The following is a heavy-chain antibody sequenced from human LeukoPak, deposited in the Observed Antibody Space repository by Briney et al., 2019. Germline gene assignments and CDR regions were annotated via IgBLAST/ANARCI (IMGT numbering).Heavy chain of an antibody. Sequence: SETLSLTCTVSGGSISSGGYYWSWIRQPPGKGLEWIGSIYYSGSTYYNPSLKSRVTISVDTSKNQFSLKLSPVTAADTAVYYCASLIFGVALYNWFDPWGQGALLPVSS. CDR1: GGSISSGGYY. CDR3: ASLIFGVALYNWFDP. CDR2: IYYSGST. D-gene: IGHD3-3*01. V-gene: IGHV4-39*01. J-gene: IGHJ5*02.